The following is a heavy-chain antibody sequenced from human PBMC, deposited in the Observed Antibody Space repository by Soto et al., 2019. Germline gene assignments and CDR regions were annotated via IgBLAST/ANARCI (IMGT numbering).Heavy chain of an antibody. Sequence: QVQLVESGGGVVQPGRSLRLSCAASGFTFSSYGMHWVRQAPGKGLEWVAVIWYDGSNKYYADSVKGRFTISRDNSKNTMYLQMNSLRAEDTAVYYCARDRSWRNTSWDYWFDHWGQGTLVTVSS. V-gene: IGHV3-33*01. CDR2: IWYDGSNK. D-gene: IGHD2-2*01. J-gene: IGHJ5*02. CDR1: GFTFSSYG. CDR3: ARDRSWRNTSWDYWFDH.